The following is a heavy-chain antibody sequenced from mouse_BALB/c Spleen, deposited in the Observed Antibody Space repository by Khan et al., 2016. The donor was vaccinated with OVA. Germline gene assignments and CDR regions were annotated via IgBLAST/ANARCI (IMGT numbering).Heavy chain of an antibody. D-gene: IGHD1-1*01. CDR3: ARVYGEDFDY. CDR2: ISYSGKT. V-gene: IGHV3-2*02. J-gene: IGHJ2*01. Sequence: QEPGPGLVKPSQSLSLTCTVTGYSIASDYAWNWIRQFPGNKLEWTGFISYSGKTNYNPSLKSRTSITRDTSKNQFFLLLNSVTSEDTARDYCARVYGEDFDYWGQGTTLTVSS. CDR1: GYSIASDYA.